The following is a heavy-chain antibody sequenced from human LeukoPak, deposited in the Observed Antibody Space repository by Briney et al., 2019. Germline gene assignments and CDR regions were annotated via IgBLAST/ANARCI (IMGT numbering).Heavy chain of an antibody. CDR2: ISYDGSNK. V-gene: IGHV3-30*18. J-gene: IGHJ4*02. CDR3: AKDRQPLHLLAYYFDY. CDR1: GFTFSSYG. D-gene: IGHD1-26*01. Sequence: GGSLRLSFAASGFTFSSYGMHWVRQAPGKGLEWVAVISYDGSNKYYADSVKGRFTISRDNSKNTLYLQMNSLRAEDTAVYYCAKDRQPLHLLAYYFDYWGQGTLVTVSS.